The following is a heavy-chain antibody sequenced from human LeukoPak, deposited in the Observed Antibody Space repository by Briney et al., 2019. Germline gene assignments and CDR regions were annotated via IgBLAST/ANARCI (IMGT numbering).Heavy chain of an antibody. J-gene: IGHJ4*02. Sequence: SETLSLTCTVSGGSISSSSYYWGWIRQPPGKGLEWIGSIYYSGSTYYNPSLKSRVTISVDTSKNQFSLKLSSVTAADTAVYYCASHLYSSSCFDYWGQGTLVTVSS. CDR1: GGSISSSSYY. CDR2: IYYSGST. CDR3: ASHLYSSSCFDY. D-gene: IGHD6-13*01. V-gene: IGHV4-39*07.